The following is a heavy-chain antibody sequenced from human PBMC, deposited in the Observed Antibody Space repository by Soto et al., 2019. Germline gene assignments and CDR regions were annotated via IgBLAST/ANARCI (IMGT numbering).Heavy chain of an antibody. J-gene: IGHJ6*02. D-gene: IGHD1-7*01. CDR1: GFTFSSYA. CDR3: AKAGTPGRQNYYYYYYGMDV. CDR2: ISGSGGST. Sequence: EVQLLESGGGLVQPGGSLRLSCAASGFTFSSYAMSWVRQAPGKGLEWVSAISGSGGSTYYADSVKGRFTISRDNSKNTLYRQMNSLRAEDTAVYYWAKAGTPGRQNYYYYYYGMDVWGQGTTVTVSS. V-gene: IGHV3-23*01.